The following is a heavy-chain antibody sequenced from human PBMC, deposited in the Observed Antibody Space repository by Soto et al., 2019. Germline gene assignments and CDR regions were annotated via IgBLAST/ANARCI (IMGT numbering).Heavy chain of an antibody. CDR3: EKGDMWWDSSASAGVDY. CDR2: ISYDGSNK. J-gene: IGHJ4*02. Sequence: PGGSLRLSCAASGFTFSSYGMHWVRQAPGKGLEWVAVISYDGSNKYYADSVKGRFTISRDNSKNTLYLQMNSLRAEDTAVYYCEKGDMWWDSSASAGVDYWGQGTLVNVSS. V-gene: IGHV3-30*18. D-gene: IGHD6-6*01. CDR1: GFTFSSYG.